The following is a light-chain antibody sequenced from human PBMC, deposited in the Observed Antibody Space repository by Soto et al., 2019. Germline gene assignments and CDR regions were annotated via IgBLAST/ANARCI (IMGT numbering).Light chain of an antibody. J-gene: IGLJ1*01. CDR3: CSYAGSSPYV. CDR2: EGS. CDR1: SSDVGNYNL. V-gene: IGLV2-23*01. Sequence: QSVLTQPASVSGSPGQSITISCTGTSSDVGNYNLVSWYQQHPGKAPKLMIYEGSKRPSGVSNRFSGSKSGNTASLTISGLQAEDEADYYCCSYAGSSPYVFGTGTKLTVL.